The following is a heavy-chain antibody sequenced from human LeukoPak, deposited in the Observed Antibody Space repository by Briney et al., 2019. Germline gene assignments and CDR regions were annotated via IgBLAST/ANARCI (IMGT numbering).Heavy chain of an antibody. Sequence: SETLSLTCAVSGYSISSGYYWGWIRQPPGKGLEWIGSIYHSGSTYYNPSLKSRVIISVDTSKNQFSLKLSSVTAADTAVYYCARGRSSSGWYNPLFDYWGQGTLVTVSS. D-gene: IGHD6-19*01. V-gene: IGHV4-38-2*01. CDR3: ARGRSSSGWYNPLFDY. CDR2: IYHSGST. CDR1: GYSISSGYY. J-gene: IGHJ4*02.